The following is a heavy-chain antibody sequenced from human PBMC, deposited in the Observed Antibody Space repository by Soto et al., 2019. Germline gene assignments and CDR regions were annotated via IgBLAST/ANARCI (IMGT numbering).Heavy chain of an antibody. CDR3: ARGGNGRYYYYGLDV. V-gene: IGHV4-30-4*02. J-gene: IGHJ6*02. CDR1: GGSISSGDYY. CDR2: IYYSGST. D-gene: IGHD4-4*01. Sequence: SETLSLTCPVSGGSISSGDYYWSWIRQPPGKGLEWIGYIYYSGSTYYNPSLKSRVTISVDTSKNQFSLKLSSVTAADTAVYYCARGGNGRYYYYGLDVWGQGTTVTVSS.